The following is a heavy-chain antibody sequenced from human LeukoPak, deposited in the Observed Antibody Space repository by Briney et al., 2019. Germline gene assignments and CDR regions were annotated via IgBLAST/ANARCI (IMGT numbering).Heavy chain of an antibody. CDR3: GKNRYSGSLSPFDI. J-gene: IGHJ3*02. D-gene: IGHD1-26*01. CDR1: GITFRNYG. V-gene: IGHV3-33*06. Sequence: GGSLRLSCAASGITFRNYGMHWVRQAPGKGLEWVAVIWYDGSNKDYADSVKGRFTVSRDNSRNTLYLQMNSLRAEDTAVYYCGKNRYSGSLSPFDIWGQGTMVTVSS. CDR2: IWYDGSNK.